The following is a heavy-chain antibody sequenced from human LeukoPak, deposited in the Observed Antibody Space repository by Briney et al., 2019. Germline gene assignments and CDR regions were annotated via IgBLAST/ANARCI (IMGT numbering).Heavy chain of an antibody. J-gene: IGHJ3*02. CDR3: ARDGQTIRFGELSAFDI. CDR2: IYYSGST. CDR1: GGSISSCY. V-gene: IGHV4-59*01. Sequence: SETLSLTCTVSGGSISSCYWSWIRQPPGKGLEWIGYIYYSGSTNYNPSHKSRVTISVDTSKNQFSLKLSSVTAADTAVYYCARDGQTIRFGELSAFDIWGQGTMVTVSS. D-gene: IGHD3-10*01.